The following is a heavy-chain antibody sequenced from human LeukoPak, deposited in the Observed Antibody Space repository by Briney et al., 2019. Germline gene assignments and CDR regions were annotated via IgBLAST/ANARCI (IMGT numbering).Heavy chain of an antibody. CDR2: ILYDGGNR. V-gene: IGHV3-30*06. Sequence: GGSPRLSCAASGFTFSSYGMHWVRQAPGKGLEWVAFILYDGGNRYYADSVRGRFTISRANSKNTLYLQMNSLRAEDTAVYYCARDRYSYGHYLGFWGQGTLVTVSS. CDR1: GFTFSSYG. J-gene: IGHJ4*02. D-gene: IGHD5-18*01. CDR3: ARDRYSYGHYLGF.